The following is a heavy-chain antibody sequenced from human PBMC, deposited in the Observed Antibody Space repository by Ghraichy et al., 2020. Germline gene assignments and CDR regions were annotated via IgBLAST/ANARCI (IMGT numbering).Heavy chain of an antibody. CDR2: IRSKGYGGTT. V-gene: IGHV3-49*03. CDR3: TRETTDTSKYGSESPSRGWAAFDI. CDR1: GFTFDDYD. J-gene: IGHJ3*02. Sequence: GGSLRLSCSASGFTFDDYDMNWFRRAPGKGLEWVGFIRSKGYGGTTEYAASVKGRFTISRDDSKSIAYLQMNSLKTEDTAVYYCTRETTDTSKYGSESPSRGWAAFDIWGQGTMVTVS. D-gene: IGHD3-10*01.